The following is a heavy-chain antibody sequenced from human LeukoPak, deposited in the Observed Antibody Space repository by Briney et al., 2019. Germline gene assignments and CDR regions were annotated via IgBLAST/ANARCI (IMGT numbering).Heavy chain of an antibody. Sequence: SETLSLTCTVSGGSISSYYWSWIRQPPGKGLEWIGYIYYSGSTNYNPSLKSRVTISVDTSKNQFSLKLSSVTAADTAVDYCARDPPGGWPWGQGTLVTVSS. D-gene: IGHD3-16*01. V-gene: IGHV4-59*12. J-gene: IGHJ5*02. CDR1: GGSISSYY. CDR2: IYYSGST. CDR3: ARDPPGGWP.